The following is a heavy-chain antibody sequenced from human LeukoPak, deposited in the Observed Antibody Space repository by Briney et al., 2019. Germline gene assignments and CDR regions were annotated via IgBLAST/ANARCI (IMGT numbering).Heavy chain of an antibody. CDR1: GFTFSDYY. CDR2: SSSSSTTI. Sequence: PGGSLRLSCAASGFTFSDYYMSWIRQAPGKGLEWVSYSSSSSTTIYYADSVKGRCTISRDNSKNTLYLQMNSLRAEDTAVFYCARDRSSYEYYFDHWGQGTLVTVSS. V-gene: IGHV3-11*04. CDR3: ARDRSSYEYYFDH. D-gene: IGHD5-12*01. J-gene: IGHJ4*02.